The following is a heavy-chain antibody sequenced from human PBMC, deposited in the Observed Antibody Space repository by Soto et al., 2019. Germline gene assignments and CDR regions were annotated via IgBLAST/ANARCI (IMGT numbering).Heavy chain of an antibody. V-gene: IGHV1-2*02. D-gene: IGHD3-3*01. CDR3: ARGGVVGVAGSAAFDM. J-gene: IGHJ3*02. Sequence: QLHLVQSGAVVKKPGASVTVSCSASGYPVTAYYMHWVRQAPGRGLEWMGGINPATGAAKYTQTFPGRVTMPRDTSTSTGFMELRGLTSEDPGVFYCARGGVVGVAGSAAFDMWGQGTLVTVSS. CDR2: INPATGAA. CDR1: GYPVTAYY.